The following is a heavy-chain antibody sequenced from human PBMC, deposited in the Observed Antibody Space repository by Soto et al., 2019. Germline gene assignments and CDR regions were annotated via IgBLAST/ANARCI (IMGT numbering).Heavy chain of an antibody. CDR1: GGSISSYY. Sequence: PSETLSLTCTVSGGSISSYYWSWIRQPPGRGLEWIGYIYYGGSTNYNPSLKSRVTISADTSENQFSLKLSSVTAADTAVYYCARHTRYSPSDYYYYYMDVWGKGTTVTVSS. V-gene: IGHV4-59*08. D-gene: IGHD1-1*01. CDR3: ARHTRYSPSDYYYYYMDV. J-gene: IGHJ6*03. CDR2: IYYGGST.